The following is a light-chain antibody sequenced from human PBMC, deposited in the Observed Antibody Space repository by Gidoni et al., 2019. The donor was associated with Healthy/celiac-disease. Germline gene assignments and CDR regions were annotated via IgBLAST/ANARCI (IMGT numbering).Light chain of an antibody. CDR1: SSDVGGYNY. CDR2: DVS. CDR3: SSDTSSSTLAV. J-gene: IGLJ7*01. V-gene: IGLV2-14*04. Sequence: PGQSITISCTGTSSDVGGYNYVSWYQQHPGKAPKLMIYDVSNRPSGVSNRFSGSKSGNTASLTSAGLQAEDEADYYCSSDTSSSTLAVFGGGTQLTVL.